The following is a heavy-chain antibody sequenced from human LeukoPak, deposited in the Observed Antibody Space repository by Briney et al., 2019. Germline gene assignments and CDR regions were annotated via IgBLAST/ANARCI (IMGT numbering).Heavy chain of an antibody. CDR2: ISPNSGGT. Sequence: GASVKVSCKASGYTFTGYYIHWVRQAPGQGLEWMGWISPNSGGTDYAQKFQGRVTMTRDTSISTAYVELSSLTSDDTAVYHCAIQPWGSGNNWYFDLWGRGTLVTVSS. CDR3: AIQPWGSGNNWYFDL. D-gene: IGHD7-27*01. V-gene: IGHV1-2*02. J-gene: IGHJ2*01. CDR1: GYTFTGYY.